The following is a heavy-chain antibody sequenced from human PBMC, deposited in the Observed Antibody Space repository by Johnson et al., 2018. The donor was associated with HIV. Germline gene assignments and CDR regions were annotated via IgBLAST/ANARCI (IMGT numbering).Heavy chain of an antibody. CDR1: GFTFSRNA. J-gene: IGHJ3*01. D-gene: IGHD3-16*01. CDR3: VRGSLTDDSFPD. Sequence: QVQLLESGGGVVQPGRSLGLSCTASGFTFSRNAMHWVRQPPGKGLEWVAVISSDGTEMHYGDSVRGRFTISRDNSRNTLSLQMYSLTSEDTATYYCVRGSLTDDSFPDWGQGTMVLVSS. CDR2: ISSDGTEM. V-gene: IGHV3-30*03.